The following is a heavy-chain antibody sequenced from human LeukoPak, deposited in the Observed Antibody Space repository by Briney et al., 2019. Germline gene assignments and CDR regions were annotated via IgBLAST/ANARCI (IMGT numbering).Heavy chain of an antibody. Sequence: GGSLRLSCAASGFTFSRYGIHWVRQAPGKGLEWVAVVSSDGDNKYYADSVKGRFTISRDNSKNTLYLQMNGLRAEDTAVYYCATGSGGRYWYFDLWGRGTLVTVSS. CDR1: GFTFSRYG. CDR2: VSSDGDNK. V-gene: IGHV3-30*19. D-gene: IGHD2-15*01. J-gene: IGHJ2*01. CDR3: ATGSGGRYWYFDL.